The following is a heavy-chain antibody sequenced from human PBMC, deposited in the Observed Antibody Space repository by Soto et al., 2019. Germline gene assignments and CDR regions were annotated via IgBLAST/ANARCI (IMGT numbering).Heavy chain of an antibody. CDR3: ARDTTDPFEVPAARYYYGMDV. CDR2: IYHSGST. D-gene: IGHD2-2*01. CDR1: GGSISSSNW. Sequence: QVQLQESGPGLVKPSGTLSLTCAVSGGSISSSNWWSWVRQPPGKGLEWIGEIYHSGSTNYNPSPKSRVTISVDKSKYQFSLKLSSVTAADTAVYYCARDTTDPFEVPAARYYYGMDVWGQGTTVTVSS. V-gene: IGHV4-4*02. J-gene: IGHJ6*02.